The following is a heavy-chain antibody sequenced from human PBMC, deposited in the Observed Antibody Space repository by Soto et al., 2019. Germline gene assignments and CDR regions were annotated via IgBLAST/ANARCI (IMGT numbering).Heavy chain of an antibody. J-gene: IGHJ3*02. CDR3: ARGLGYNYYDSSGPDAFDI. V-gene: IGHV3-30-3*01. Sequence: GGSLRLSCAASGFTFSSYAMHWVRQAPGKGLEWVAVISYDGSNKYYADSVKGRFTISRDNSKNTLYLQMNSLRAEDTAVYYCARGLGYNYYDSSGPDAFDIWGQGTMVTVSS. CDR1: GFTFSSYA. CDR2: ISYDGSNK. D-gene: IGHD3-22*01.